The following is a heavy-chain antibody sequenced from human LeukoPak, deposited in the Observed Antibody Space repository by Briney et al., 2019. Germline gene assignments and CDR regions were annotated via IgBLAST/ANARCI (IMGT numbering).Heavy chain of an antibody. CDR1: GGSITSYY. D-gene: IGHD6-13*01. CDR3: ASRIAAADDAFDI. J-gene: IGHJ3*02. V-gene: IGHV4-4*07. Sequence: SETLSLTCTVSGGSITSYYWSWIRQPAGKGLGWIGRIYTSGITNYNPSLTSRVTISVDTSKSHFSLKLSSVTAADTAMYYCASRIAAADDAFDIWGQGTLVTVSS. CDR2: IYTSGIT.